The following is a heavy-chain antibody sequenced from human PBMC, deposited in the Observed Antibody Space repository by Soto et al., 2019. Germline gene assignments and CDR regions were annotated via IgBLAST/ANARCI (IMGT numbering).Heavy chain of an antibody. V-gene: IGHV1-18*04. CDR2: ISAYNGNT. CDR1: GYTFTSYG. J-gene: IGHJ4*02. CDR3: ARATYYYGSGSYLDY. Sequence: ASVKVSCKASGYTFTSYGISWVRQAPGQGLEWMGWISAYNGNTNYAQKLQGRVTMTTDTSTSTAYMELRSLRSDDTAVYYCARATYYYGSGSYLDYWGQGTLVTVSS. D-gene: IGHD3-10*01.